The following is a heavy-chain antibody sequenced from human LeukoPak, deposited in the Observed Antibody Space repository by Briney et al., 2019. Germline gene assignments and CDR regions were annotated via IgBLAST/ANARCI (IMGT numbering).Heavy chain of an antibody. J-gene: IGHJ6*02. CDR3: ARDQSGRPLEYSGYEYYYYYGMDV. CDR2: ISSSGSTI. V-gene: IGHV3-48*03. D-gene: IGHD5-12*01. Sequence: GGSLRLSCAASGFTFSSYEMNWVRQAPGKGLEWVSYISSSGSTIYYADSVKGRFTISRDNAKNSLYLQMNSLRAEDTAVYYCARDQSGRPLEYSGYEYYYYYGMDVWGQGTTVTVSS. CDR1: GFTFSSYE.